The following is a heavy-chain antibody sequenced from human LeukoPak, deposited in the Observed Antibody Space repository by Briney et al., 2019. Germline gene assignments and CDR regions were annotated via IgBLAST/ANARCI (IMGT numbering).Heavy chain of an antibody. CDR2: IYYTGST. CDR1: SVSISSSSYY. V-gene: IGHV4-39*01. CDR3: ARHDPYYDFWSGYSYFDY. D-gene: IGHD3-3*01. J-gene: IGHJ4*02. Sequence: SETLSLTCTVSSVSISSSSYYWGWIRQPPGKGLEWIGSIYYTGSTYYNPSLKSRVTISVDTSKNQFSLKLSSVTAADTAVYYCARHDPYYDFWSGYSYFDYWGQGTLVTVSS.